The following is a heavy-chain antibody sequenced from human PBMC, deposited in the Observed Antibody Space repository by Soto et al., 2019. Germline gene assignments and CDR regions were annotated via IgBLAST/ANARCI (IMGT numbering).Heavy chain of an antibody. CDR2: ISNNGGRT. V-gene: IGHV3-64D*08. Sequence: EVQLVESGGGLVQSGGSLRLSCSASGFTFSSYGMHWVRQAPGKGLEYVSAISNNGGRTNYADSVKGRFTISRDNSKNTVYLQMSSLTSEDTALYYCAVVAGNYYFDCWGQGTLVTVSS. J-gene: IGHJ4*02. D-gene: IGHD6-19*01. CDR1: GFTFSSYG. CDR3: AVVAGNYYFDC.